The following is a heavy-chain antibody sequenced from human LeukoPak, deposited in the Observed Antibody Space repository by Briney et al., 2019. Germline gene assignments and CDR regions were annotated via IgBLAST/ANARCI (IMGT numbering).Heavy chain of an antibody. CDR1: GGSISSYY. CDR2: IYYSGST. V-gene: IGHV4-59*01. CDR3: ARGKRLVFGEMATIVYFDY. D-gene: IGHD5-24*01. Sequence: SETLSLTCTVSGGSISSYYWSWIRLPPGKGLEWIGYIYYSGSTNYNPSLKSRVTISVDTSKNQFSLKLSSVTAADTAVYYCARGKRLVFGEMATIVYFDYWGQGTLVTVSS. J-gene: IGHJ4*02.